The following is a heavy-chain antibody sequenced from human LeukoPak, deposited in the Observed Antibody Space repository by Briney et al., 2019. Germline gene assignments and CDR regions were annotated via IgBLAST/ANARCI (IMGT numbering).Heavy chain of an antibody. J-gene: IGHJ4*02. CDR1: GFTFSSYS. V-gene: IGHV3-21*01. CDR3: ARVLGSYYDSSGDADFDY. Sequence: GGSLRLSCAASGFTFSSYSMNWVRQAPGKGLEWVSSISSSSSYIYYADSVKGRFTISRDNAKNPLYLQMNSLRAEDTAVYYCARVLGSYYDSSGDADFDYWGQGTLVTVSS. CDR2: ISSSSSYI. D-gene: IGHD3-22*01.